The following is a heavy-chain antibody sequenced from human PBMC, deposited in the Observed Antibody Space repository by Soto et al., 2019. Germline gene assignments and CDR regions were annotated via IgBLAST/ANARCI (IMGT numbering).Heavy chain of an antibody. CDR3: ARVERGSGYDWLIGCYYYYGMDV. CDR1: GYTFTGYY. D-gene: IGHD5-12*01. J-gene: IGHJ6*02. Sequence: ASVKVSCKASGYTFTGYYMHWVRQAPGQGLEWMGWINPNSGGTNYAQKFQGRVTMTRDTSISTAYMELSRLRSDETAAYYCARVERGSGYDWLIGCYYYYGMDVWVQGAPVTVYS. V-gene: IGHV1-2*02. CDR2: INPNSGGT.